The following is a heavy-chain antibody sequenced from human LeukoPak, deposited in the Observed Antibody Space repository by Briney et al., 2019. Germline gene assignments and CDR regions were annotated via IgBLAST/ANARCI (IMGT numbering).Heavy chain of an antibody. CDR1: GYSITSAYY. V-gene: IGHV4-38-2*02. J-gene: IGHJ4*02. CDR3: ARAVVAATFY. D-gene: IGHD2-15*01. CDR2: FFLKGST. Sequence: PSETLSLTCTVSGYSITSAYYWGWIRQPPGKGLEWIGSFFLKGSTYYNPSLKSRVTISVDTSKNQFSLKLSSVTAADTAVYYCARAVVAATFYWGQGTLVTVSS.